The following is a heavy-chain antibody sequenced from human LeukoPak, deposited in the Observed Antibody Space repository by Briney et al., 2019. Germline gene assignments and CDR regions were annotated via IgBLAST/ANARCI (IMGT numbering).Heavy chain of an antibody. CDR1: GFTFSSYS. Sequence: GGSLRLSCAASGFTFSSYSMNWVRQAPGKGLEWVSSISDSSSYIYYPDSVKGRFTISRDNAKYSLYLQMNSLRAEDTAVYFCARGGTGADFDYWGQETLVTVSS. CDR2: ISDSSSYI. CDR3: ARGGTGADFDY. V-gene: IGHV3-21*01. D-gene: IGHD3/OR15-3a*01. J-gene: IGHJ4*02.